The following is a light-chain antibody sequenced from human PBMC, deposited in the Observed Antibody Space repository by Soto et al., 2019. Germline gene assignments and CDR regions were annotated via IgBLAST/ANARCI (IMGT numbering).Light chain of an antibody. J-gene: IGLJ1*01. CDR3: SSYTARSTYV. CDR1: SGDVGGYDY. CDR2: EVF. Sequence: QSVLTQPASVSGSPGQSITISCSGTSGDVGGYDYVSWYRHHPGKAPKLIIFEVFNRPSGVSNRFSGSKSGNTASLTISGLQAEDEADYYCSSYTARSTYVFGTGTKVTVL. V-gene: IGLV2-14*01.